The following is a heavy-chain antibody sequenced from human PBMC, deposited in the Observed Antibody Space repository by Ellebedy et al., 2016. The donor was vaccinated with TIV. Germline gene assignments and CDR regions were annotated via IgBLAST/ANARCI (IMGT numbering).Heavy chain of an antibody. V-gene: IGHV4-59*01. D-gene: IGHD6-13*01. CDR1: GGSISSYY. CDR3: ARELAAAGRHYYYYYGMDV. CDR2: IYYSGST. J-gene: IGHJ6*02. Sequence: SETLSLTXTVSGGSISSYYWSWIRQPPGKGLEWIGYIYYSGSTNYNPSLKSRVTISVDTSKNQFSLKLSSVTAADTAVYYCARELAAAGRHYYYYYGMDVWGQGTTVTVSS.